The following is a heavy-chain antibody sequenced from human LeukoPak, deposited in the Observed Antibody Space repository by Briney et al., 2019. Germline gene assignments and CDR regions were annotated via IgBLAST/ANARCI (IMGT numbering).Heavy chain of an antibody. V-gene: IGHV3-74*01. Sequence: GGSLRLSCAASGFTFRSYWMHCVRQAPGKGLVWVSRISTDGSTTNYADSVKGRFTSSRDNSKNTLYLQMNSLRAEDTAVYYCAGDEPEEGFDIWGQGTMVTVSS. CDR2: ISTDGSTT. CDR3: AGDEPEEGFDI. CDR1: GFTFRSYW. J-gene: IGHJ3*02. D-gene: IGHD1-14*01.